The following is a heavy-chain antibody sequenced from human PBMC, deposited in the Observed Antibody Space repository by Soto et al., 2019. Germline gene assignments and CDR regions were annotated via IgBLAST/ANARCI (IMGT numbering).Heavy chain of an antibody. J-gene: IGHJ5*02. V-gene: IGHV1-18*01. CDR1: AYTFTNFA. Sequence: QVQLVQSGAEVKKPGASVKVSCKASAYTFTNFAISWVRQAPGQGLEWMGWISAYNGNTNYAQKLQGRVTLTTDTTKDTAHKESTSLRANATAVYYCAGVGSAAGRINWFDLWGEGTLVTVSA. CDR2: ISAYNGNT. CDR3: AGVGSAAGRINWFDL. D-gene: IGHD6-13*01.